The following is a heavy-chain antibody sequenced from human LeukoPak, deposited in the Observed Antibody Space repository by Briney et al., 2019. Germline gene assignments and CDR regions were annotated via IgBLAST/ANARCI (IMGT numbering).Heavy chain of an antibody. CDR2: MNPNSGNT. CDR1: GYTFTSYD. CDR3: ARAYYDFWSGYSTSNWFDP. D-gene: IGHD3-3*01. V-gene: IGHV1-8*03. J-gene: IGHJ5*02. Sequence: GASVKVSCKASGYTFTSYDINWVRQATGQGLEWMGWMNPNSGNTGYAQKFQGRVTITRNTSISTAYMELSSLRSEDTAVYYCARAYYDFWSGYSTSNWFDPWGQGTLVTVSS.